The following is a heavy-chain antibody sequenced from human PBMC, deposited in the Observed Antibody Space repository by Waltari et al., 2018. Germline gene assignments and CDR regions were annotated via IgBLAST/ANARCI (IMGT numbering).Heavy chain of an antibody. J-gene: IGHJ5*02. CDR2: ISYDGSNK. CDR1: GFTFSSYA. CDR3: ARGRYSNYGWFDP. D-gene: IGHD4-4*01. V-gene: IGHV3-30-3*01. Sequence: QVQLVESGGGVVQPGRSLRLSCAASGFTFSSYAMHWVRQAPGKGLEWVAVISYDGSNKYYADSVKGRFTISRDNSKNTLYLQMNSLRAEDTAVYYCARGRYSNYGWFDPWGQGTLVTVSS.